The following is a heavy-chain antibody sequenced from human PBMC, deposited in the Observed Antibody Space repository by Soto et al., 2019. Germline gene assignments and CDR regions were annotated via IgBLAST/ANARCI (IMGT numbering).Heavy chain of an antibody. J-gene: IGHJ6*03. CDR2: INSDGSST. V-gene: IGHV3-74*01. CDR3: ARDPKYCTNGVCQEYYYYMDV. Sequence: GSLRLSCAASGFTFSSYWMHWVRQAPGKGLVWVSRINSDGSSTSYADSVKGRFTISRDNAKNTLYLQMNSLRAEDTAVYYCARDPKYCTNGVCQEYYYYMDVWGKGTTVTVSS. CDR1: GFTFSSYW. D-gene: IGHD2-8*01.